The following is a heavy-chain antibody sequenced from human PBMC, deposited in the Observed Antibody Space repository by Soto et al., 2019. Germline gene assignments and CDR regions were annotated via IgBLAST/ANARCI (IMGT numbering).Heavy chain of an antibody. CDR3: AKASRGPNVERAPLRY. V-gene: IGHV3-30*18. D-gene: IGHD3-10*01. J-gene: IGHJ4*02. Sequence: GSLRLSWAASGFTFSSYGMHWVRQAPGKGLEWVAVISYDGSNKYYADSVKGRFTISRDNSKNTLYLQMNSLRAEDTAVYYCAKASRGPNVERAPLRYWGQGTLVT. CDR1: GFTFSSYG. CDR2: ISYDGSNK.